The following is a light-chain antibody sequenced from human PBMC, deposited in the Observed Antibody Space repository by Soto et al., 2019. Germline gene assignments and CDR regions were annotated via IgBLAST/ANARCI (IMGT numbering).Light chain of an antibody. Sequence: NFMLTQPHSVSESPGKTVTISCTRTSGSIASNYVQWYQQRPGSAPTTVIYEDNQRPSGVPDRFSGSIDSSSNSASLTISGLKTEDEADYYCQSSDDNNHWVFGGGTKLTVL. CDR1: SGSIASNY. J-gene: IGLJ3*02. CDR2: EDN. V-gene: IGLV6-57*04. CDR3: QSSDDNNHWV.